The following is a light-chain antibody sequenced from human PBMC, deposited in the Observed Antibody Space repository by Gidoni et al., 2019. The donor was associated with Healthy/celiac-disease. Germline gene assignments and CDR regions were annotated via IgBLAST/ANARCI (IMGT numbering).Light chain of an antibody. V-gene: IGKV4-1*01. J-gene: IGKJ4*01. Sequence: DIVMTQSTDSLAVSLGERATINCKSSQSVLYSSKNKNYLAWYQQKPGQPPKLLIYWASTRESGVPARFSGSGSGTDFTLTISSLQAEDVAVYYCQQYYSTPLTFGGXTKVEIQ. CDR3: QQYYSTPLT. CDR1: QSVLYSSKNKNY. CDR2: WAS.